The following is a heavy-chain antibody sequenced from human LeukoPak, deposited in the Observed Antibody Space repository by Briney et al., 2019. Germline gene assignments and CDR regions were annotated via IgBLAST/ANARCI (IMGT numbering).Heavy chain of an antibody. CDR2: ISYDGSNK. V-gene: IGHV3-30*18. CDR3: AKDLEQQLDGYCFDY. J-gene: IGHJ4*02. D-gene: IGHD6-13*01. CDR1: GFTFSSYG. Sequence: GGSLRLSCAASGFTFSSYGMHWVRQAPGKGLEWVAVISYDGSNKYYADSVKGRFTISRDNSKNTLYLQMNSLRAEDTAVYYCAKDLEQQLDGYCFDYWGQGTLVTVSS.